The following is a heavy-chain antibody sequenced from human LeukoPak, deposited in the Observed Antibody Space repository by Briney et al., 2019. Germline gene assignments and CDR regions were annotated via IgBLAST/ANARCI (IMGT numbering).Heavy chain of an antibody. D-gene: IGHD3-9*01. V-gene: IGHV1-2*02. CDR2: INPNSGGT. J-gene: IGHJ5*02. CDR3: ARDPYYDILTGYYKGFSWFDP. Sequence: ASVKVSCKASGYTFTGYYMHWVRQAPGQGLEWMGWINPNSGGTNYAQKFQGRVTMTRDTSISTAYMELSRLRSDDTAVYYCARDPYYDILTGYYKGFSWFDPWGQGTLVTVSS. CDR1: GYTFTGYY.